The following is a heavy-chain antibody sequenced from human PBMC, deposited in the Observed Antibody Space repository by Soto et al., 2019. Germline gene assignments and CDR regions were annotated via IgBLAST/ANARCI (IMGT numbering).Heavy chain of an antibody. V-gene: IGHV1-69*02. D-gene: IGHD2-15*01. Sequence: SVKVSCKASGGTFSSYTISWVRQAPGQGLEWMGRIIPILGIANYAQKFQGRVTITADKSTSTAYMELSSLRSEDTAVYYCLGYCSGGSCYAAEYFQHWGQGTLVTVSS. CDR2: IIPILGIA. CDR3: LGYCSGGSCYAAEYFQH. J-gene: IGHJ1*01. CDR1: GGTFSSYT.